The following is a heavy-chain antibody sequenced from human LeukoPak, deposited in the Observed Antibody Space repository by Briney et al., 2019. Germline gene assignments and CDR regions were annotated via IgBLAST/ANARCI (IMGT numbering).Heavy chain of an antibody. J-gene: IGHJ4*02. Sequence: GGSLRLSCAASGFTFSSYWMHWVRQAPGKGLVWVSHINSGGSTSFADSVKGRFTISRDNAKNTLYLQMNSLRAEDTAVYYCARDRGYSFDHWGQGTLVTVSS. D-gene: IGHD1-1*01. CDR2: INSGGST. CDR1: GFTFSSYW. CDR3: ARDRGYSFDH. V-gene: IGHV3-74*01.